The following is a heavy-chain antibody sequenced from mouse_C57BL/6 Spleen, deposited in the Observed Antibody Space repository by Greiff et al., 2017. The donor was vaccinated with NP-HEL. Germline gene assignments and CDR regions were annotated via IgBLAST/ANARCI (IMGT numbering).Heavy chain of an antibody. Sequence: EVQLVESGGGLVKPGGSLKLSCAASGFTFSSYAMSWVRQTPEKRLEWVATISDGGSYTYYPDNVKGRFTISRDNAKNNLYLQMSHLKSEDTAMYYCARDGDYEDYYAMDYWGQGTSVTVSS. V-gene: IGHV5-4*01. D-gene: IGHD2-4*01. CDR1: GFTFSSYA. CDR3: ARDGDYEDYYAMDY. CDR2: ISDGGSYT. J-gene: IGHJ4*01.